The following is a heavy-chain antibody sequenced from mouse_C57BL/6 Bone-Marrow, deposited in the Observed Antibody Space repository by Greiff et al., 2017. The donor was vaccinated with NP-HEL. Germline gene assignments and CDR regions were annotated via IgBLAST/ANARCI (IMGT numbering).Heavy chain of an antibody. CDR2: INPNNGGT. CDR3: ARSRKSRWFDWYFDV. CDR1: GYTFTDYY. Sequence: VQLQQSGPELVKPGASVKISCKASGYTFTDYYMNWVKQSHGKSLEWIGDINPNNGGTSYNQKFKGKATLPVDKSSSTAYMELRNLTSEDSAVYYCARSRKSRWFDWYFDVWGTGTTVTVSS. V-gene: IGHV1-26*01. D-gene: IGHD2-3*01. J-gene: IGHJ1*03.